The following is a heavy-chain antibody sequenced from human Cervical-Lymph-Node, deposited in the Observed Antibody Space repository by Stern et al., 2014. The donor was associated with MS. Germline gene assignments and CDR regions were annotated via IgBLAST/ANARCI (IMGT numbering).Heavy chain of an antibody. V-gene: IGHV3-33*01. CDR3: TRGRTTMALDY. CDR2: IWYDGSNQ. D-gene: IGHD1-1*01. Sequence: VQLVESGGGVVQPGRSLRLSCAASGFIFSNYGMHWVRQAPGKGLEWVAIIWYDGSNQYYADSVKGLFSISRDNSKNTLYLQMNSLRAEDTGVYYCTRGRTTMALDYWGQGTLVTVPS. J-gene: IGHJ4*02. CDR1: GFIFSNYG.